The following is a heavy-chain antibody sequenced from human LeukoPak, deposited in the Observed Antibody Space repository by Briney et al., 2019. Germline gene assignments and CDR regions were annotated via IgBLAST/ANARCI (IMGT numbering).Heavy chain of an antibody. J-gene: IGHJ5*02. CDR1: GFTFSSYG. V-gene: IGHV3-30*02. CDR2: IRYDGSNK. Sequence: GGSLRPSCAASGFTFSSYGMHWVRQAPGKGLEWVAFIRYDGSNKYYADSVKGRFTISRDNSKNTLYLQMNSLRAEDTAVYYCAKAPRIAARPGDWFDPWGQGTLVTVSS. CDR3: AKAPRIAARPGDWFDP. D-gene: IGHD6-6*01.